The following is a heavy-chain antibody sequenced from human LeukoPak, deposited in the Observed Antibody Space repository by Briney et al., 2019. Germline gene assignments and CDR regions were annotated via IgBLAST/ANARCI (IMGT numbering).Heavy chain of an antibody. CDR2: IIPILGIA. J-gene: IGHJ6*02. CDR3: ATDRGIAVAGTGGMDV. Sequence: SVKVSCRASGGTFSSYAISWVRQAPGQGLEWMGRIIPILGIANYAQKFQGRVTITADKSTSTAYMELSSLRSEDTAVYYCATDRGIAVAGTGGMDVWGQGTMVTVSS. CDR1: GGTFSSYA. D-gene: IGHD6-19*01. V-gene: IGHV1-69*04.